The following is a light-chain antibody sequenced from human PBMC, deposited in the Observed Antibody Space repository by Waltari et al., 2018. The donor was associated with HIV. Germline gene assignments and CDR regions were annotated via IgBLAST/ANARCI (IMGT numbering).Light chain of an antibody. CDR3: QQYGGSPLYT. CDR2: GSS. CDR1: QSISSSY. V-gene: IGKV3-20*01. J-gene: IGKJ2*01. Sequence: EIVLTQSPGTLSLSPGDKATLSCRASQSISSSYLVWYQQKPGQAPMLLMSGSSNRATGIPDRFSVSGSGTEFTLTISRLEPEDFAVYYCQQYGGSPLYTFGQGTKLEIK.